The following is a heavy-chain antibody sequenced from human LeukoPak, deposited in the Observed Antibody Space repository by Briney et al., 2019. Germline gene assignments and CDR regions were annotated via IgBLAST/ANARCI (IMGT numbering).Heavy chain of an antibody. CDR3: ARDKAGDAFDI. CDR1: GFTFSSYD. J-gene: IGHJ3*02. V-gene: IGHV3-13*01. Sequence: GGPLRLSCAASGFTFSSYDMHWVRQATGKGLEWVSAIGTAGDTYYPGSVKGRFTISRENAKNSLYLQMNSLRAGDTAVYYCARDKAGDAFDIWGQGTMVTVSS. CDR2: IGTAGDT.